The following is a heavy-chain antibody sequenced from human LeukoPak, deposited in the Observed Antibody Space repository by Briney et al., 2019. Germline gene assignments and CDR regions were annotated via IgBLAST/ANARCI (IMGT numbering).Heavy chain of an antibody. CDR1: DDSITMYY. D-gene: IGHD1-1*01. V-gene: IGHV4-59*01. J-gene: IGHJ6*03. CDR2: VDHTGST. CDR3: ARGRVSSSTRYSTYYYYFYMDV. Sequence: SETLSLTCTVSDDSITMYYWTWIRQPPGKGLEWLGYVDHTGSTNFNPSLNGRVSISRDTSKNLFSLRLRSVTAADTAVYFCARGRVSSSTRYSTYYYYFYMDVWGKGTTVTVSS.